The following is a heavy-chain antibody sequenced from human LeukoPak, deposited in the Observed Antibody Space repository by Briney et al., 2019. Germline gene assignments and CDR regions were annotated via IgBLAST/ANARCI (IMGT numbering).Heavy chain of an antibody. J-gene: IGHJ6*03. V-gene: IGHV1-2*02. CDR2: INPNSGGT. D-gene: IGHD6-6*01. CDR3: ARGPYSSSLDPHYYYYYMDV. CDR1: GYTFTGYC. Sequence: ASVKVSCKASGYTFTGYCMHWVRQAPGQGLEWMGWINPNSGGTNYAQKFQGRVTMTRDTSISTAYMELSRLRSDDTAVYYCARGPYSSSLDPHYYYYYMDVWGKGTTVTVSS.